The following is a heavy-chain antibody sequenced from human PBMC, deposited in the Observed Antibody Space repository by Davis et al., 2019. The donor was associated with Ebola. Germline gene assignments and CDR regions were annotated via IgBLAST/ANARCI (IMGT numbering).Heavy chain of an antibody. Sequence: PGGSLRLSCEASGFTFRNYAMNWVRQGPGQGLEWVSGISGAGYNTYHADSVKGRFTISRDNSKNTLYLQMNGLSADDTAVYYCATCGFCVSSSGIDYRGQGTLVTVSS. J-gene: IGHJ4*02. CDR3: ATCGFCVSSSGIDY. D-gene: IGHD6-19*01. CDR2: ISGAGYNT. CDR1: GFTFRNYA. V-gene: IGHV3-23*01.